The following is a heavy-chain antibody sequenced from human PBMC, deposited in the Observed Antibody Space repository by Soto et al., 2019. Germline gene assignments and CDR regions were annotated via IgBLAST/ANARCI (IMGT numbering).Heavy chain of an antibody. CDR1: GFTFSSYS. Sequence: EVQLVESGGGLVKPGGSLRLSCAASGFTFSSYSMNWVRQAPGKGLEWVSSISSSSSYIYYADSVKGRFTISRDNAKNSLYLQMNSLRAEDTAVYYCARGIADRPGYYYYMDVWGKGTTVTVSS. J-gene: IGHJ6*03. D-gene: IGHD6-6*01. CDR3: ARGIADRPGYYYYMDV. CDR2: ISSSSSYI. V-gene: IGHV3-21*01.